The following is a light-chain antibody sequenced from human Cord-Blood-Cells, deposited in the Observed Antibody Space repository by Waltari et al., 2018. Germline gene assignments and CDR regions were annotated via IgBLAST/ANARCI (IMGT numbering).Light chain of an antibody. CDR2: EVS. CDR3: SSYAGSNNFV. V-gene: IGLV2-8*01. J-gene: IGLJ1*01. CDR1: SSDVGGYNY. Sequence: QSALTQPPSASGSPGQSVTIPCTGTSSDVGGYNYVPWYQQTPGKAPKLMIYEVSKRPSGVPYRFSGSKSGNTASLTVSGLQAEDEADYYCSSYAGSNNFVFGTGTKVTVL.